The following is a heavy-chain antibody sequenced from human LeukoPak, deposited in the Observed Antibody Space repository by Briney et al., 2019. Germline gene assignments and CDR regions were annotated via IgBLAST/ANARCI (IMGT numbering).Heavy chain of an antibody. Sequence: GGSLRLSCEASGFTFSNYAMYWVRQAPGKGLEWVAFISFDGRDETYADSVKGRFTISRDNAKNTLYLEVNSLRVEDTAVYYCARRTSYYFPYWGQGTQVTVSS. V-gene: IGHV3-30*03. CDR2: ISFDGRDE. J-gene: IGHJ4*02. CDR3: ARRTSYYFPY. CDR1: GFTFSNYA.